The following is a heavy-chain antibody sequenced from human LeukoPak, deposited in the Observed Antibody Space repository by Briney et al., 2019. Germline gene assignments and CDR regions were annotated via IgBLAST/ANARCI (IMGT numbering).Heavy chain of an antibody. CDR1: RFTFNSYA. D-gene: IGHD5-24*01. J-gene: IGHJ4*02. Sequence: PGGSLRLSCAASRFTFNSYAMSWVRQAPGKGLEWVSVIGGSNGITFYVGSVKGRFTISRDNSKNTLYLQMNSLRAEDTAVYYCAKAVEMAIGYWGQGTLVTVSS. CDR3: AKAVEMAIGY. CDR2: IGGSNGIT. V-gene: IGHV3-23*01.